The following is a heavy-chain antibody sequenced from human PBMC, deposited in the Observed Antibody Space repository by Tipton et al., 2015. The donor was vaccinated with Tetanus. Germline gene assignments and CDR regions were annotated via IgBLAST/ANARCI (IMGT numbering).Heavy chain of an antibody. Sequence: LSLTCTVSGGSVRSGDYSWNWIRQPPGKGLEWLAYVSYSGRTNSNHSLKSRITISQDTSKNQFSLRLTSVTAADTAVYFCARVSRRNFYFDYWGPGAQVTVSS. CDR2: VSYSGRT. CDR1: GGSVRSGDYS. CDR3: ARVSRRNFYFDY. D-gene: IGHD2/OR15-2a*01. J-gene: IGHJ4*02. V-gene: IGHV4-61*08.